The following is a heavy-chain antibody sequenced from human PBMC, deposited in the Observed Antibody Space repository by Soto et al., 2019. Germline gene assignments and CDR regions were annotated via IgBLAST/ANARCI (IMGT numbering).Heavy chain of an antibody. CDR3: ARVISLSRSFT. V-gene: IGHV1-69*02. Sequence: SVKVSCKASGGTFSSYTISWVRQAPGQGLEWMGRIIPILGIADYAQKFQGRVTITADKSTSTAYMELSSLRSEDTAVYYCARVISLSRSFTWGQGTLVTVS. CDR1: GGTFSSYT. D-gene: IGHD3-10*01. CDR2: IIPILGIA. J-gene: IGHJ5*02.